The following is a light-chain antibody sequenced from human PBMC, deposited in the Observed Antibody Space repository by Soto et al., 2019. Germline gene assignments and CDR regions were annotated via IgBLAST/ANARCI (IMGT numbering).Light chain of an antibody. Sequence: MTQSLSALSAYIEDGVTITCRASQRISTWLAWYQQKPGKAPKLLIYAASSLQSGVPSRFSGSGSGTDFTLTISSLQPEDFATYYCQPSYSTPPITFGQGTRLEIK. J-gene: IGKJ5*01. CDR2: AAS. CDR3: QPSYSTPPIT. V-gene: IGKV1-39*01. CDR1: QRISTW.